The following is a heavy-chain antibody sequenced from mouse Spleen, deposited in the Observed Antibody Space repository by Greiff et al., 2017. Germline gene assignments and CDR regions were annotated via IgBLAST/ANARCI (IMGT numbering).Heavy chain of an antibody. J-gene: IGHJ2*01. V-gene: IGHV14-1*02. CDR3: ARLDYYFDY. CDR1: GFNIKDYY. CDR2: IDPENGNT. Sequence: VQLQQSGAELVRPGALVKLSCKASGFNIKDYYMHWVKQRPEQGLEWIGWIDPENGNTIYDPKFQGKASITADTSSNTAYLQLSSLTSEDTAVYYCARLDYYFDYWGQGTTLTVSS.